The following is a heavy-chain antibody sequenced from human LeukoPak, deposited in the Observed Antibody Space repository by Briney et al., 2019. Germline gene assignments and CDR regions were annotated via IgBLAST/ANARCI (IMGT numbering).Heavy chain of an antibody. J-gene: IGHJ2*01. D-gene: IGHD2-15*01. CDR3: AREVGRGYFDL. CDR2: ISGSSRYI. V-gene: IGHV3-21*01. Sequence: GGSLRLSCAASGFTFSSYSMNWVRQAPGKGLEWVSSISGSSRYIYSADSLKGRFTISRDNAKNSLYLQMNSLRAEDTAVYYCAREVGRGYFDLWGRGTLVTVSS. CDR1: GFTFSSYS.